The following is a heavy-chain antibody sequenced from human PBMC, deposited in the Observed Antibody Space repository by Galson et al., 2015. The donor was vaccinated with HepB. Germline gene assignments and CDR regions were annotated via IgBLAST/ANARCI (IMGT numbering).Heavy chain of an antibody. CDR1: GDSVSSRSAA. Sequence: CAISGDSVSSRSAAWDWIRQSPSRRLEWLGRAYNRSRWSIDYEPSVNSRVPIKPDTSKNQFSLQLNSVTPEDTAVYYCAREGVDSGHNDYYYFYGMDVWGQGTTVTVSS. CDR3: AREGVDSGHNDYYYFYGMDV. V-gene: IGHV6-1*01. J-gene: IGHJ6*02. D-gene: IGHD5-12*01. CDR2: AYNRSRWSI.